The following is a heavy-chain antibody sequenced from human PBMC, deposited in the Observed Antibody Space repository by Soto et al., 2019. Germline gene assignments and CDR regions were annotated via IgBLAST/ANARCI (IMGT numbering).Heavy chain of an antibody. J-gene: IGHJ4*02. CDR2: ISYDEKTK. CDR3: AKGAQMAAVLDN. D-gene: IGHD1-26*01. V-gene: IGHV3-30*18. Sequence: QVQVVESGGGVVQPGRSLRLSCAASGFTFSTYGMHWVRQAPGKGLEWLAVISYDEKTKYYADSVKARFTISRDNSKNTLFLQMNRLRSEDTAVYYCAKGAQMAAVLDNWGQGTLVTVSS. CDR1: GFTFSTYG.